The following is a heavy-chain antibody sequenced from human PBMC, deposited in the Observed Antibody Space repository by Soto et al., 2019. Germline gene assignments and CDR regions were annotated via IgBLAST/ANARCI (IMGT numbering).Heavy chain of an antibody. CDR1: GYTFTSYG. J-gene: IGHJ4*02. D-gene: IGHD6-6*01. V-gene: IGHV1-18*01. CDR2: ISAYNGNT. Sequence: ASVKVSCKASGYTFTSYGISWVRQAPGQGLEWMGWISAYNGNTNYAQKLQGRVTMTTDTSTSTAHMELRSLRSDDTAVYYCARDHNIAARAFDYWGQGTLVTVSS. CDR3: ARDHNIAARAFDY.